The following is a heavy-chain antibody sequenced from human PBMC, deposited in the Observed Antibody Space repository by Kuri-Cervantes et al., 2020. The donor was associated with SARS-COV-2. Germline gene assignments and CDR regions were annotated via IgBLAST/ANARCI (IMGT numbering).Heavy chain of an antibody. J-gene: IGHJ5*02. Sequence: SVKVSCKASGGTFSSYTISWVRQAPGQGLEWMGRIIPILGIANYAQKFQGRVTITADKSTSTAYMELRSLRSDDTAVYYCARVSGPAMITFGGVIVNWFDPWGQGTLVTVSS. V-gene: IGHV1-69*02. D-gene: IGHD3-16*02. CDR3: ARVSGPAMITFGGVIVNWFDP. CDR1: GGTFSSYT. CDR2: IIPILGIA.